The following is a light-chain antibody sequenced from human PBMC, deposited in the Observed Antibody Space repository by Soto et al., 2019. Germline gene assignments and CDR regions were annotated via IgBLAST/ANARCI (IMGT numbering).Light chain of an antibody. CDR2: GVF. CDR3: QHYYGSPRT. CDR1: QGVTSNH. V-gene: IGKV3-20*01. Sequence: ENVLTQSPGTVSLSPGERATLSCRASQGVTSNHLAWYQQKPGQAPRLLIYGVFNRATGIPDRFSGSGSGTDFTLTITRLEPEDSAVYICQHYYGSPRTFGQGTKLEIK. J-gene: IGKJ2*01.